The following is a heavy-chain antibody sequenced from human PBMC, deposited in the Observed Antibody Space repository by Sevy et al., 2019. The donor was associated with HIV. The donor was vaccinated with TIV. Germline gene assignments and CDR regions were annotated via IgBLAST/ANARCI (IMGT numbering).Heavy chain of an antibody. CDR3: ALLAHGDYVGYFDP. CDR1: GGSLNSGSYY. D-gene: IGHD4-17*01. V-gene: IGHV4-61*01. J-gene: IGHJ5*02. CDR2: ISYSGSS. Sequence: SETLSLTCTVSGGSLNSGSYYWSWIRQPPGKGLEWIGYISYSGSSNYNYSLKSRVTISVHTSNNQFSLKLSSVTAADTAIYYCALLAHGDYVGYFDPWGQGTLVTVSS.